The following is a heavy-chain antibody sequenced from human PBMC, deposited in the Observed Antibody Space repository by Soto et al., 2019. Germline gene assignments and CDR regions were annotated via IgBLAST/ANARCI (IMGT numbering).Heavy chain of an antibody. CDR3: ARVASVISLDS. Sequence: GGSLRLSCAVSGFTFSSYWMTWVRQAPGKGLEWVSSISAESTHIYYADSVKGRFTISRDNAENSLYLHMNTLRADDTAVYYCARVASVISLDSWGQGTRVTVSS. CDR2: ISAESTHI. CDR1: GFTFSSYW. J-gene: IGHJ4*02. V-gene: IGHV3-21*01. D-gene: IGHD2-21*01.